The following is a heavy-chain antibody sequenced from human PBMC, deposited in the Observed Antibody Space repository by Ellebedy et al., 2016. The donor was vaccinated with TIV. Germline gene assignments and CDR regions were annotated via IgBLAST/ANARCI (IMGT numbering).Heavy chain of an antibody. CDR1: GYTFTSYG. V-gene: IGHV1-18*01. Sequence: ASVKVSCXASGYTFTSYGISWVRQAPGQGLEWMGWISAYNGNTNYAQKLQGRVTMTTDTSTSTAYMELRSLRSDDTAVYYCARYASLTTEDYYYMDVWGKGTTVTVSS. CDR2: ISAYNGNT. J-gene: IGHJ6*03. D-gene: IGHD4-11*01. CDR3: ARYASLTTEDYYYMDV.